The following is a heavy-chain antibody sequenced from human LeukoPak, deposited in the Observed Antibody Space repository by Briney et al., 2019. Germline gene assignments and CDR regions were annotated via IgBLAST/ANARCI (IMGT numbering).Heavy chain of an antibody. V-gene: IGHV3-23*01. D-gene: IGHD2-21*01. CDR3: AKGGHIVVVIADDAFDI. J-gene: IGHJ3*02. CDR1: GFTFSSYA. Sequence: PGGSLRLSCAASGFTFSSYAMSWVRQAPGKGPEWVSAISGSGGSTYYADSVKGRFTISRDNSKNTLYLQMNSLRAEDTAVYYCAKGGHIVVVIADDAFDIWGQGTMVTVSS. CDR2: ISGSGGST.